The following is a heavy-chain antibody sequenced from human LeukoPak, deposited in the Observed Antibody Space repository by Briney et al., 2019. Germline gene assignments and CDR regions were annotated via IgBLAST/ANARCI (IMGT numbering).Heavy chain of an antibody. V-gene: IGHV3-23*01. D-gene: IGHD6-19*01. J-gene: IGHJ4*02. Sequence: GGSLRLSCAASGYTFNIHGMNWVRQAPGKGPEWVSGIGPSGDKTYYADSVKGRFTISRDNSENTVYLQMNSLRVEDTALYYCAKDIDWLAFEDWGQGTLVTVSS. CDR1: GYTFNIHG. CDR3: AKDIDWLAFED. CDR2: IGPSGDKT.